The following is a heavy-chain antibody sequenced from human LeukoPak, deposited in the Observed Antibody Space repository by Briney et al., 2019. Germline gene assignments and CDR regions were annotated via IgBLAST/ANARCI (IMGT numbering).Heavy chain of an antibody. D-gene: IGHD3-16*01. CDR1: GYTFTAYY. CDR3: ARDGGLDY. J-gene: IGHJ4*02. CDR2: VNPNSGDT. Sequence: EASVKVSCKASGYTFTAYYMHWVRQAPGQGLEWMGWVNPNSGDTKNAQKFQGRVTMTRDTSISTVYMELSILTSDDTAIYYCARDGGLDYWGQGTLVTVS. V-gene: IGHV1-2*02.